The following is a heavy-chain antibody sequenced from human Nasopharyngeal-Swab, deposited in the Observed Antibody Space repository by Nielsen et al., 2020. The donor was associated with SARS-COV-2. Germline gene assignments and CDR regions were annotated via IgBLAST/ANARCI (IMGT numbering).Heavy chain of an antibody. J-gene: IGHJ5*02. CDR2: ISYDGNNK. D-gene: IGHD2-2*01. CDR3: ARGHERIVIVPAALDP. V-gene: IGHV3-30*03. CDR1: GFTFTTYG. Sequence: GSLRLSCAASGFTFTTYGMHWVRQAPGKGLEWVAVISYDGNNKYYADSVKGRFTISRDNSKSTLYLQMYSLRAEDTAVYYCARGHERIVIVPAALDPWGQGTLVTVSS.